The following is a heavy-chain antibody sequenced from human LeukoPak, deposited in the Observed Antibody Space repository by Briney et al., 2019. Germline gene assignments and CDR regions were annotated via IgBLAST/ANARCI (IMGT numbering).Heavy chain of an antibody. CDR3: ARWTIFGVA. CDR1: GASISSADYY. V-gene: IGHV4-30-4*08. J-gene: IGHJ4*02. CDR2: INYSENT. Sequence: SQTLSLTCTVSGASISSADYYWSWIRQPPGKGLEWIGYINYSENTYYNPSLKSRLTISVHTSKNQFSLKLTSVTAADTAVYYCARWTIFGVARGQGTLVTVSS. D-gene: IGHD3-3*01.